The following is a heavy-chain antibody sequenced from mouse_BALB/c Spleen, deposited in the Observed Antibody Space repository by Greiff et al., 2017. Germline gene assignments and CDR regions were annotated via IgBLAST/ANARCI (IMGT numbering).Heavy chain of an antibody. Sequence: DVMLVESGGGLVQPGGSRKLSCAASGFTFSSFGMHWVRQAPEKGLEWVAYISSGSSTIYYADTVKGRFTISRDNPKNTLFLQMTSLRSEDTAMYYCARSGITTVSYAMDYWGQGTSVTVSS. V-gene: IGHV5-17*02. CDR2: ISSGSSTI. CDR3: ARSGITTVSYAMDY. CDR1: GFTFSSFG. D-gene: IGHD1-1*01. J-gene: IGHJ4*01.